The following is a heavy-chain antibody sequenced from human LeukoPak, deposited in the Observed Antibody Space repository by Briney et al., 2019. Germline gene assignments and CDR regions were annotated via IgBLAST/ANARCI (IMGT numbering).Heavy chain of an antibody. V-gene: IGHV1-8*03. CDR3: ARGRVTGYSSSWFYYYYYGMDV. CDR2: MNPNSGNT. D-gene: IGHD6-13*01. CDR1: GYTFTSYD. J-gene: IGHJ6*02. Sequence: ASVKVSCKASGYTFTSYDINWVRQATGQGLEWMGWMNPNSGNTGYAQKFQGRVTITRNTSISTAYMELSSLRSEDTAVYYCARGRVTGYSSSWFYYYYYGMDVWGQGTTVTVSS.